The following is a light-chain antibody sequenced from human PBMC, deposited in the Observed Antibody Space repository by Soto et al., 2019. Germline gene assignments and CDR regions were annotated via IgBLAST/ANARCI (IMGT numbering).Light chain of an antibody. V-gene: IGKV3D-15*01. CDR2: GAS. CDR3: QPYNNWPPLT. Sequence: EILMTQSPATLSVSPGERATLSCRASQSVSSNLAWYQQKVGQAPRLLIYGASIRATGIPARFSGSGSGTEFTLTISSLQSEDCAVYFCQPYNNWPPLTFGGGTKVEIK. J-gene: IGKJ4*01. CDR1: QSVSSN.